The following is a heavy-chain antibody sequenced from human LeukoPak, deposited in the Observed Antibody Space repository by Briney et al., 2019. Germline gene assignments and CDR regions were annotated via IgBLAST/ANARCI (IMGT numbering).Heavy chain of an antibody. J-gene: IGHJ4*02. CDR3: AKAVSHSYFDF. D-gene: IGHD6-19*01. Sequence: GGSLRLSCAASGFTVSNNFVTWVRQAPGKGLEWVSIIYSGGGTDYADSVKGRFTISRDNSKNTVYLQMNSLRAEDTALYFCAKAVSHSYFDFWGQGTLVTVSA. CDR1: GFTVSNNF. V-gene: IGHV3-53*01. CDR2: IYSGGGT.